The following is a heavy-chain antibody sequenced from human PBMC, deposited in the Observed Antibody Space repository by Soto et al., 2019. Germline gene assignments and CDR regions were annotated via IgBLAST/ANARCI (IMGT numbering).Heavy chain of an antibody. Sequence: GGSLRLSCAASGFTFSNYAMSWVRQAPGKGLEWVSTISGSGGSTYYADSVKGRFTISRDNSKNTPYLQMNTLRAEDTAIYYCAKANRYCSGSNCYTFDYWGQGTLVTVSS. D-gene: IGHD2-15*01. CDR1: GFTFSNYA. J-gene: IGHJ4*02. V-gene: IGHV3-23*01. CDR2: ISGSGGST. CDR3: AKANRYCSGSNCYTFDY.